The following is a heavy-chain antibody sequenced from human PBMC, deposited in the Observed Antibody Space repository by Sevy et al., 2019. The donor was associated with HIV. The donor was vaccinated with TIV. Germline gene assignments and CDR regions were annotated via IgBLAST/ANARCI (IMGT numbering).Heavy chain of an antibody. D-gene: IGHD4-17*01. V-gene: IGHV3-33*01. CDR1: GFTYSSHG. Sequence: GSLRLSCAASGFTYSSHGMHWVRQAPGKGLEWVAVIWYDGSNIYYADSVKGRFTISRDNSKNTLYLQMNSLRAEDTAVYYCARATDYGDYDAFDIWGQGTMVTVSS. CDR3: ARATDYGDYDAFDI. J-gene: IGHJ3*02. CDR2: IWYDGSNI.